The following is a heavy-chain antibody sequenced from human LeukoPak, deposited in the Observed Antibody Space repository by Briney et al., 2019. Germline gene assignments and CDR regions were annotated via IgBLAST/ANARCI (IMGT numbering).Heavy chain of an antibody. CDR1: RYTFTGYY. V-gene: IGHV1-2*02. D-gene: IGHD3-3*01. J-gene: IGHJ4*02. Sequence: ASVKVSCKASRYTFTGYYMHWVRQAPGQGLEWMGWINPNSGGTNYAQKFQGRVTMTRDTSISTAYMELSRLRSDDTAVYYCARVARPPEYYDFWSGMIFDYWGQGTLVTVSS. CDR3: ARVARPPEYYDFWSGMIFDY. CDR2: INPNSGGT.